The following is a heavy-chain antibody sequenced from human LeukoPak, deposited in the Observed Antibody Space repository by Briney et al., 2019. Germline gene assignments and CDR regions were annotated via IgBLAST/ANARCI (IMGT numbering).Heavy chain of an antibody. CDR1: GFTFDDYA. J-gene: IGHJ6*04. CDR2: ISWNSGII. CDR3: AELGITMIGGV. V-gene: IGHV3-9*01. Sequence: PGGSLRLSCAASGFTFDDYAMNWVRQAPGKGLEWVSGISWNSGIIGYADSVKGRFTISRDNAKNSLYLQMNSLRAEDTAVYYCAELGITMIGGVWGKGTTVTISS. D-gene: IGHD3-10*02.